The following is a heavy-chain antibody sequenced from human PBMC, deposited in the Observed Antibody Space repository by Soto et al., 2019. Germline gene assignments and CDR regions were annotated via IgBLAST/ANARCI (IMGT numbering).Heavy chain of an antibody. D-gene: IGHD5-12*01. CDR1: GGSISSYY. CDR3: ARGRFDGYNAWYFDY. CDR2: IYYSGST. V-gene: IGHV4-59*01. Sequence: QVQLQESGPGLVKPSETLSLTCTVSGGSISSYYWSWIRQPPGKGLEWIGYIYYSGSTNYNPSLKSRVAISVDTSKNQFSLKLSSVTAADTAVYYCARGRFDGYNAWYFDYWGQGTLVTVSS. J-gene: IGHJ4*02.